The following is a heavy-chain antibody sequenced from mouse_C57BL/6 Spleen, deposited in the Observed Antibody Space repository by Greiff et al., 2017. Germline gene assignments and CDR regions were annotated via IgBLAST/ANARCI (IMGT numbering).Heavy chain of an antibody. J-gene: IGHJ4*01. CDR2: IDPNSGGT. V-gene: IGHV1-72*01. D-gene: IGHD1-1*01. Sequence: VQLQQPGAELVKPGASVKLSCKASGYTFTSYWMHWVKQRPGRGLEGIGRIDPNSGGTKYNEKFKSKATLTVDKPSSTAYMQLSSLTSEDSAVYYCARERITTVVAPYYAMDYWGQGTSVTVSS. CDR3: ARERITTVVAPYYAMDY. CDR1: GYTFTSYW.